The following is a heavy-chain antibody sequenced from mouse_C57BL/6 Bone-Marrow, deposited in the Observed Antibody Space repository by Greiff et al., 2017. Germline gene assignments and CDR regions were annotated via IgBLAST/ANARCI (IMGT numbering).Heavy chain of an antibody. CDR3: VKPYYSNSAMDY. D-gene: IGHD2-5*01. CDR2: IWGDGSP. CDR1: GFYLTSDG. V-gene: IGHV2-3*01. Sequence: VKLVESGPGLVAPSQSLSITCTVSGFYLTSDGVRWVRQPPGKGLEWLGVIWGDGSPTYHSSLISRLSISKDNSKSQDFLKLNSLQNDDTATYYCVKPYYSNSAMDYWGQGTSVTVSS. J-gene: IGHJ4*01.